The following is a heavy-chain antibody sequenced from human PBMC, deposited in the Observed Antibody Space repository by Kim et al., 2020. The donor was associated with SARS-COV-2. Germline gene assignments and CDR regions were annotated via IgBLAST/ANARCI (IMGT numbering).Heavy chain of an antibody. D-gene: IGHD2-2*01. J-gene: IGHJ6*02. CDR1: GGSFSGYY. CDR3: ARGGVGWSSTSCPPFRPLYYDGMVV. V-gene: IGHV4-34*01. Sequence: SETLSLTCAVYGGSFSGYYWSWIRQPPGKGLEWIGVINHSGSTNYNPSLKSRVTISVDTSKNQFSLKLSSVTAADTAVYYCARGGVGWSSTSCPPFRPLYYDGMVVWGQGTTVTVSS. CDR2: INHSGST.